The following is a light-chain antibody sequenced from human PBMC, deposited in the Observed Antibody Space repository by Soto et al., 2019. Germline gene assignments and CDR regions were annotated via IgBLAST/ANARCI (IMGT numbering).Light chain of an antibody. CDR3: CSYAGRYTYV. Sequence: QSGLTQPRSVSGSPGQSVSISCTGTSSDVGGYTYVSWYQQHPGKAPKVMIYDVSKRPSGVPDRFSGSKSGNTASLTISGLQSEDEADYYCCSYAGRYTYVFXTGTQVTV. CDR2: DVS. V-gene: IGLV2-11*01. CDR1: SSDVGGYTY. J-gene: IGLJ1*01.